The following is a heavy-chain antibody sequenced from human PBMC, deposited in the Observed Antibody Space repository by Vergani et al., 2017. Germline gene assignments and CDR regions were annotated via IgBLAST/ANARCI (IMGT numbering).Heavy chain of an antibody. D-gene: IGHD3-22*01. J-gene: IGHJ4*02. CDR3: AGQQYYYDSSGYHGNFDY. CDR1: GYKFTNYW. V-gene: IGHV5-51*01. Sequence: EVQLVQSGAEVKKPGESLKISCKGSGYKFTNYWIGWVRQMPGKGLEWMGIIYPGDSDTRYSPSFQGQVTISADKSISTAYLQWSSLKASDTAMYYCAGQQYYYDSSGYHGNFDYRGQGTLVTVSS. CDR2: IYPGDSDT.